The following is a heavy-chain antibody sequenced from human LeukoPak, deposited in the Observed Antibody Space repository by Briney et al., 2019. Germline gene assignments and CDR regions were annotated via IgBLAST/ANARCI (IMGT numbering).Heavy chain of an antibody. Sequence: GESLKISCKGSGYSFTSYWIGWVRQMPGKGLEWMGIIYPGDSDTGYSPSFQGQVTISADKSISTAYLQWSSLKASDTAMYYCARPGYCSGGSCYSNFDYWGQGTLVTVSS. J-gene: IGHJ4*02. D-gene: IGHD2-15*01. CDR2: IYPGDSDT. CDR3: ARPGYCSGGSCYSNFDY. CDR1: GYSFTSYW. V-gene: IGHV5-51*01.